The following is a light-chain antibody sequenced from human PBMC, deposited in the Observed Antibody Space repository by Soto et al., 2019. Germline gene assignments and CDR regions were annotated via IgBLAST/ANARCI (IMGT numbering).Light chain of an antibody. V-gene: IGKV3-20*01. Sequence: IVLTQSPGTLSLSPGERATLSCRTSPRVSSSYLAWYQQKPGQTPRLLIYGASDRATGIPDRFSGSGSGTEFILTISRLEPEDFALYYCQQYHNSPSTVGQGTRVEIK. CDR3: QQYHNSPST. CDR1: PRVSSSY. CDR2: GAS. J-gene: IGKJ1*01.